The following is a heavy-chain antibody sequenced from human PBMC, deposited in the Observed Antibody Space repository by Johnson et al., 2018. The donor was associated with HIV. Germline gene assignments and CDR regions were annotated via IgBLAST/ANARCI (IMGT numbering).Heavy chain of an antibody. CDR1: GFTFSSYG. Sequence: QMLLVESGGGVVQPGGSLRLSCAASGFTFSSYGMHWVRQAPGKGLEWVAFIRYDGSNKYYADSVKGRFTISRDNSKNTLYLQMNSLRAEDTAVYYWAKEGDYRVSFGHYSSDAVDIWGQGTMVTGAS. D-gene: IGHD2-21*01. CDR2: IRYDGSNK. J-gene: IGHJ3*02. CDR3: AKEGDYRVSFGHYSSDAVDI. V-gene: IGHV3-30*02.